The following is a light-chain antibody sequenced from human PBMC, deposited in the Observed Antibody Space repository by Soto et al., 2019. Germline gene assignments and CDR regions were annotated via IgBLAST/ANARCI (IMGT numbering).Light chain of an antibody. J-gene: IGKJ5*01. CDR1: QSVKSSY. Sequence: EIVLTQSPGTLSLSPGERATLPCRASQSVKSSYLAWYQHKPGQAPRLLIYGTSSRATGIPDRFSGSGSGTDFTLTISSLEPEDFAVYYCQQRSNWLTFGQGTRLEIK. CDR3: QQRSNWLT. V-gene: IGKV3D-20*02. CDR2: GTS.